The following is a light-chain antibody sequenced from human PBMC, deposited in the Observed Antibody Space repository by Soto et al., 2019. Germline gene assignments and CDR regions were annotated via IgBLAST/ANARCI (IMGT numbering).Light chain of an antibody. Sequence: EIVMTQSPATLSVSPRERATLSCRASQSVSSNLAWYQQKPGQAPRLLIYGASTRATGIPARFSGSGSGTEFTLTISSLQSEDFAVYYCQQYNNWPRITFGPGTKVDIK. J-gene: IGKJ3*01. V-gene: IGKV3-15*01. CDR2: GAS. CDR3: QQYNNWPRIT. CDR1: QSVSSN.